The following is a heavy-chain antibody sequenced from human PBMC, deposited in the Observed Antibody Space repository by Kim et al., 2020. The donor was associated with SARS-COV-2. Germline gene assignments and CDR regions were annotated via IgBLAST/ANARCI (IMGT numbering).Heavy chain of an antibody. J-gene: IGHJ4*02. CDR1: GGSISSYY. Sequence: SETLSLICTVSGGSISSYYWSWIRQPPGKGLEWIGYIYYSGSTNYNPSLKSRVTISVDTPKNQFSLKRSSVTAADTAVYYCAGLSPIYYYDSSGQLDYWGQGTLVTVSS. V-gene: IGHV4-59*08. D-gene: IGHD3-22*01. CDR3: AGLSPIYYYDSSGQLDY. CDR2: IYYSGST.